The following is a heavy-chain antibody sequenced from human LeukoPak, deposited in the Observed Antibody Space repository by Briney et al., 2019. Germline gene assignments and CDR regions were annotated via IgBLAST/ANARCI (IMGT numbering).Heavy chain of an antibody. CDR1: GYTFTGYY. J-gene: IGHJ4*02. V-gene: IGHV1-2*02. D-gene: IGHD2-2*01. Sequence: ASVKVSCKASGYTFTGYYMHWVRQAPGQGLEWMGWINPNSGGTNYAQKFQGRVTMTRDTSISTAYMELSRLRSDDTAVYYCATMERGSTSCLDYWGQGTLVTVSS. CDR3: ATMERGSTSCLDY. CDR2: INPNSGGT.